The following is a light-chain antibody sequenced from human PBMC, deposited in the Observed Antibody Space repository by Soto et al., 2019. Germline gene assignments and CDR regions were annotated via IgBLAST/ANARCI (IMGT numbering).Light chain of an antibody. J-gene: IGKJ4*01. V-gene: IGKV3-20*01. CDR3: QQYGSSPLT. CDR2: GAS. CDR1: QSVSSDY. Sequence: EIVLTQSTGTLSLSPGERATLSCRASQSVSSDYLAWYQQKPGQAPRLLIYGASSRATGIPDRFSGSESGTDFTLTISRLEPEDFAVYYCQQYGSSPLTFGGGTKVDIK.